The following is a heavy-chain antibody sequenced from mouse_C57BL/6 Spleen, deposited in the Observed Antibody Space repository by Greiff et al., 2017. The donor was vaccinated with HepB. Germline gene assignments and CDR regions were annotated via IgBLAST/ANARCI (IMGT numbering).Heavy chain of an antibody. D-gene: IGHD1-1*01. CDR2: IDPETGGT. V-gene: IGHV1-15*01. Sequence: VQLQQSGAELVRPGASVTLSCKASGYTFTDYEMHWVKQTPVHGLEWIGAIDPETGGTAYNQKFKGKAILTADKSSSTAYMELRSLTSEDSAVYDCTRPSTTVVATNYWGKGTTLTVSS. CDR1: GYTFTDYE. CDR3: TRPSTTVVATNY. J-gene: IGHJ2*01.